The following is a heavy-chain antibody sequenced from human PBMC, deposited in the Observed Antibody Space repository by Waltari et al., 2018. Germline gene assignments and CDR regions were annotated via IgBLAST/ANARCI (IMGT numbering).Heavy chain of an antibody. D-gene: IGHD6-19*01. J-gene: IGHJ4*02. CDR3: ARGTPYSSGWYIY. V-gene: IGHV1-8*01. CDR1: GYTFPSYA. Sequence: QVQLVQSGAEVKKPGALVNVSCKVSGYTFPSYAINWVRRATGQGLEWMGWMNPNSGNTGYAQKFQGRVTMTRNTSISTAYMELSSLRSEDTAVYYCARGTPYSSGWYIYWGQGTLVTVSS. CDR2: MNPNSGNT.